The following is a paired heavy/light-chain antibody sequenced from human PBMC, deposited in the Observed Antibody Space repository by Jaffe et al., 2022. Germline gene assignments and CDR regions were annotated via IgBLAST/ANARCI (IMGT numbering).Heavy chain of an antibody. CDR1: GFTFSSYS. J-gene: IGHJ4*02. V-gene: IGHV3-21*01. CDR3: ARVSGGFQGVIIDHFDY. D-gene: IGHD3-10*01. Sequence: EVQLVESGGGLVKPGGSLRLSCAASGFTFSSYSMNWVRQAPGKGLEWVSSISSSSSYIYYADSVKGRFTISRDNAKNSLYLQMNSLRAEDTAVYYCARVSGGFQGVIIDHFDYWGQGTLVTVSS. CDR2: ISSSSSYI.
Light chain of an antibody. V-gene: IGLV3-1*01. CDR3: QAWDSSTNVV. CDR2: QDS. CDR1: KLGDKY. Sequence: SYELTQPPSVSVSPGQTASITCSGDKLGDKYACWYQQKPGQSPVLVIYQDSKRPSGIPERFSGSNSGNTATLTISGTQAMDEADYYCQAWDSSTNVVFGGGTKLTVL. J-gene: IGLJ2*01.